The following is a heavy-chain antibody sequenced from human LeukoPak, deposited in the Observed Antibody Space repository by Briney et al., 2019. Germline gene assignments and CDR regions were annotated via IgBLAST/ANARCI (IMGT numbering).Heavy chain of an antibody. CDR2: ISAYNGNA. Sequence: ASVKVSCKASGYTFTNYGVSWVRQAPGQGLEWMGWISAYNGNADYPQKLQGRVTMTTDTSTSTAYMELRSLRSDDTAIYYCARVSAYCTTTSCQDYWGQGTLVTVSS. CDR1: GYTFTNYG. V-gene: IGHV1-18*01. J-gene: IGHJ4*02. D-gene: IGHD2-2*01. CDR3: ARVSAYCTTTSCQDY.